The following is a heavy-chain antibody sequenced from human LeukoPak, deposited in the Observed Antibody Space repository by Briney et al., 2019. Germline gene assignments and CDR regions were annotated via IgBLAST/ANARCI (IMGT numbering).Heavy chain of an antibody. Sequence: SETLSLTCTVSGGSISSSSYYWGWIRQPPGKGLEWIGSIYYSGSTYYNPSLKGRVTISVDTSKNQFSLKLSSVTAADTAVYYCARRVYSSSWLYYFDYWGQGTLVTVSS. CDR2: IYYSGST. V-gene: IGHV4-39*01. J-gene: IGHJ4*02. CDR1: GGSISSSSYY. CDR3: ARRVYSSSWLYYFDY. D-gene: IGHD6-13*01.